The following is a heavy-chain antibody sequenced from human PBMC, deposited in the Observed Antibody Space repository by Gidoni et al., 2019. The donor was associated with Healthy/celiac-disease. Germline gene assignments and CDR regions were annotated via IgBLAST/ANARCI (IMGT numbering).Heavy chain of an antibody. CDR3: AKEFQWLVDY. J-gene: IGHJ4*02. D-gene: IGHD6-19*01. CDR2: VSGSGGST. Sequence: EVQLLESGGGLVQPGGSLRLSCAASGFTFGSYAMNWVRQAPGKGLEWVSTVSGSGGSTYYADSVRGRFTISRDNSKNTLHLLMNSLRAEDTAVYYCAKEFQWLVDYWGQGTLVTVSS. V-gene: IGHV3-23*01. CDR1: GFTFGSYA.